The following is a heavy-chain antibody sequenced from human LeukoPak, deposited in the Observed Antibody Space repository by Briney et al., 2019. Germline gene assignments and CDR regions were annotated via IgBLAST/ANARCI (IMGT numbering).Heavy chain of an antibody. CDR3: AKLGGHPLHNYYVGV. V-gene: IGHV3-23*01. CDR1: GFTFSSYA. J-gene: IGHJ6*03. Sequence: GGSLRLSCAASGFTFSSYAMSWVRQAPGKGLEWVSGILDSGYSTYYANSVKGRFTISRDNSNTTLYLQMNSLRAEDTAVYYCAKLGGHPLHNYYVGVWGKGTTVAVSS. CDR2: ILDSGYST. D-gene: IGHD3-16*01.